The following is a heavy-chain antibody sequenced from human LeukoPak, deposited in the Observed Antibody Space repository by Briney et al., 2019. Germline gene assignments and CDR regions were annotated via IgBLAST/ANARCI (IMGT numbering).Heavy chain of an antibody. D-gene: IGHD3-10*01. J-gene: IGHJ4*02. Sequence: PSETLSLTCTVSGGSISSYYWSWIRQPPGKGPEWIGYIYYSGSTNYNPSLKSRVTISRDTSKNQFSLKVSSVTAADTAVYYCARDNEASGSGRKFDYWGQGTLVTVSS. CDR2: IYYSGST. CDR3: ARDNEASGSGRKFDY. V-gene: IGHV4-59*12. CDR1: GGSISSYY.